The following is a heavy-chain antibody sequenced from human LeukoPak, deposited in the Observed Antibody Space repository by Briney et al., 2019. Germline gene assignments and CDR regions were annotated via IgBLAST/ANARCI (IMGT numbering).Heavy chain of an antibody. CDR3: ARGSVVPAASYFDY. CDR1: GFTFTKYW. D-gene: IGHD2-2*01. J-gene: IGHJ4*02. CDR2: ISSSSSYI. V-gene: IGHV3-21*01. Sequence: GGSLRLSCAASGFTFTKYWMTWVRQAPGKGLEWVSSISSSSSYIYYADSVKGRFTTSRDNAKNSLYLQMNSLRAEDTAVYYCARGSVVPAASYFDYWGQGTLVTVSS.